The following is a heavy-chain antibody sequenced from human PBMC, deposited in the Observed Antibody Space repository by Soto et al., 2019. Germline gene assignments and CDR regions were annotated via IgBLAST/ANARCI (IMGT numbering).Heavy chain of an antibody. CDR2: IIPIFGTA. J-gene: IGHJ4*02. CDR1: GGTFSSYA. CDR3: ARAPWYYYDSSGYNYFDC. D-gene: IGHD3-22*01. Sequence: QVQLVQSGAEVKKPGTSVKVSCKASGGTFSSYAISWVRQAPGQGLEWMGGIIPIFGTANNAQKLQGRVTITADKSTSTAYMELSSLRSEDTAVYYCARAPWYYYDSSGYNYFDCLGQGTLVTVAS. V-gene: IGHV1-69*06.